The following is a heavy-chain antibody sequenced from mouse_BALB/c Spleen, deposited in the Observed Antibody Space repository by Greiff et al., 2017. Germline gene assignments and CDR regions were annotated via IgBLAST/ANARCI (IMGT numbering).Heavy chain of an antibody. CDR2: ISTYYGDA. Sequence: QVQLKQSGAELVRPGVSVKISCKGSGYTFTDYAMHWVKQSHAKSLEWIGVISTYYGDASYNQKFKGKATMTVDKSSSTAYMELARLTSEDSAIYYCARSYGSSFYAMDYWGQGTSVTVSS. V-gene: IGHV1S137*01. D-gene: IGHD1-1*01. J-gene: IGHJ4*01. CDR1: GYTFTDYA. CDR3: ARSYGSSFYAMDY.